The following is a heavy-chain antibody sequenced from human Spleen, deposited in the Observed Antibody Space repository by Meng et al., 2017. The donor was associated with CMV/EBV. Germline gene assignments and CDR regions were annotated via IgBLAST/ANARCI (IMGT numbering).Heavy chain of an antibody. CDR3: TRGDLPDSNIDF. Sequence: CTASGFTFSSHSMMWVRQPPGKGLEWLSSISSASDYIFYADSLEGRFTVSRDNAKNSLYLQMSSLRVEDTALYYCTRGDLPDSNIDFWGLGTLVTVSS. J-gene: IGHJ4*02. CDR1: GFTFSSHS. V-gene: IGHV3-21*06. CDR2: ISSASDYI. D-gene: IGHD2-15*01.